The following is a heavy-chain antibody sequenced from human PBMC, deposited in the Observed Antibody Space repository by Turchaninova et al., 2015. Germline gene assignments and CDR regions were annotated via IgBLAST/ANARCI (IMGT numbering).Heavy chain of an antibody. Sequence: EVQLVASGGGLVQPGGSLRLSCAASGFTLSNFELNWVRPAPAKGLEWGACIGGGCSPLAHADSGQGRFTTSRDNAKNLLYLQMNGLRADDTAVYYCATDSRDFYYGMDVWGQGTTVTVSS. CDR2: IGGGCSPL. J-gene: IGHJ6*02. V-gene: IGHV3-48*03. CDR3: ATDSRDFYYGMDV. CDR1: GFTLSNFE. D-gene: IGHD2-15*01.